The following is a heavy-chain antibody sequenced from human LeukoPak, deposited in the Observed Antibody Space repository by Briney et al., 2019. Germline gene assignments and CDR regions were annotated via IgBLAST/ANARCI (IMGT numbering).Heavy chain of an antibody. CDR3: ARPEPPTYSNGYTDV. Sequence: GGSLRLSCAASGFTFSSYEMTWVRQAPGKGLEWLSYISSIGTTIYYADSVKGRFTISRDNAKNSLYLQMNSLRAEDTACYYLARPEPPTYSNGYTDVWGKGNPGTVSS. CDR1: GFTFSSYE. J-gene: IGHJ6*03. V-gene: IGHV3-48*03. CDR2: ISSIGTTI. D-gene: IGHD4-11*01.